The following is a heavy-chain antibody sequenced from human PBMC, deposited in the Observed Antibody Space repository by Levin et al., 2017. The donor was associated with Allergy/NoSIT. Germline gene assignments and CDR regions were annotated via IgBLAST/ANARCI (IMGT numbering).Heavy chain of an antibody. CDR1: GYTFTGYY. V-gene: IGHV1-2*06. CDR3: AREVRGVVSWFDP. J-gene: IGHJ5*02. CDR2: INPNSGGT. Sequence: GGSLRLSCKASGYTFTGYYMHWVRQAPGQGLEWMGRINPNSGGTNYAQKFQGRVTMTRDTSISTAYMELSRLRSDDTAVYYCAREVRGVVSWFDPWGQGTLVTVSS. D-gene: IGHD3-3*01.